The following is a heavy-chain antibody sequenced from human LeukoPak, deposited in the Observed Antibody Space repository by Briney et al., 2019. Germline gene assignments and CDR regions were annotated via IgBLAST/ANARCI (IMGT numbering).Heavy chain of an antibody. V-gene: IGHV3-33*01. CDR1: GFTFSSYG. Sequence: GGSLRLSCAASGFTFSSYGMHWVRQAPGKGLEWVAVIWYDGSNKYYADSVKGRFTISRDNSKNTLYLQMNSLRAEDTAVYYCARASTVTTTYYYYYGMGVWGQGTTVTVSS. D-gene: IGHD4-17*01. CDR3: ARASTVTTTYYYYYGMGV. J-gene: IGHJ6*02. CDR2: IWYDGSNK.